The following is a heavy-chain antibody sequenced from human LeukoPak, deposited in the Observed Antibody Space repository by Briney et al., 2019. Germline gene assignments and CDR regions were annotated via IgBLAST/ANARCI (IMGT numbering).Heavy chain of an antibody. D-gene: IGHD3-16*01. CDR3: GDYVWGSMFEY. CDR1: GGSMTNNGHY. Sequence: KPSETLSLTCIVSGGSMTNNGHYWGWVRQSPGKGLEWIGIVNYNGRTSHNPSLKSRVTMSRDTSKNQFSLKLSSVTAADTAKYYWGDYVWGSMFEYWGRGILVIVSS. V-gene: IGHV4-39*01. CDR2: VNYNGRT. J-gene: IGHJ4*02.